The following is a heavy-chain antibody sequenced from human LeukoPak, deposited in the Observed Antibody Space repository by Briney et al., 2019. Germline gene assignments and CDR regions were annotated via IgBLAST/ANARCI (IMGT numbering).Heavy chain of an antibody. CDR2: ISSSSSCI. CDR3: ARHRSGGSQDDAFDI. D-gene: IGHD2-15*01. J-gene: IGHJ3*02. CDR1: GFTLSSYS. V-gene: IGHV3-21*01. Sequence: SGGSLRLSCAASGFTLSSYSMNWVRQAPGKGLEWVSCISSSSSCIYYADSVKGRFTISRQNAKNSLFLQMNSLRAEDTAVYYCARHRSGGSQDDAFDIWGQGTMVTVSS.